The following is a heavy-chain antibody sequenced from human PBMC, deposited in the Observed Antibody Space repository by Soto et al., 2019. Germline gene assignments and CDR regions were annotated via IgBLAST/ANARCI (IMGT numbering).Heavy chain of an antibody. Sequence: GASVKVSCKASGYTSTSYGVSWVRQAPGQGLEWMGWISAYNGNTNYAQNLQGRVTLTTDTSTSTAYMELRSLRSDDAAVYYCARAWYCSGGTCYSDSWGQGTLVTVSS. CDR2: ISAYNGNT. CDR1: GYTSTSYG. J-gene: IGHJ4*02. V-gene: IGHV1-18*01. D-gene: IGHD2-15*01. CDR3: ARAWYCSGGTCYSDS.